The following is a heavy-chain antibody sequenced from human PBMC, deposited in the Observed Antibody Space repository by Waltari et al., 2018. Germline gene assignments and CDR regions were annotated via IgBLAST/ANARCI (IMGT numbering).Heavy chain of an antibody. CDR1: GYSISSGYY. CDR2: IYHSGST. J-gene: IGHJ2*01. CDR3: ARLVAVADPNWYFDL. D-gene: IGHD6-19*01. Sequence: QVQLQESGPGLVKPSETLSLTCAVSGYSISSGYYWGWIRQPPGKGLEWIGSIYHSGSTYYNPSRKSRVTISVDTSKNQFSLKLSSVTAADTAVYYCARLVAVADPNWYFDLWGRGTLVTVSS. V-gene: IGHV4-38-2*01.